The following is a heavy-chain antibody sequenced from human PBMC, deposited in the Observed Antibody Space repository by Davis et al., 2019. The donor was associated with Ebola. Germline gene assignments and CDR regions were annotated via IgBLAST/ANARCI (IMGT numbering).Heavy chain of an antibody. J-gene: IGHJ5*02. CDR3: VHRRLFSNNWSTGWFDP. D-gene: IGHD1-1*01. CDR1: GFSLLTSGVA. CDR2: IYWDDDK. Sequence: SGPTLVKPTQTLTLTCTFSGFSLLTSGVAVGWIRQPPGEALEWLALIYWDDDKRYSPSLKSRLTITKDTSKNQVVLTMTNMDPVDTATYYCVHRRLFSNNWSTGWFDPWGQGTLVTVSS. V-gene: IGHV2-5*02.